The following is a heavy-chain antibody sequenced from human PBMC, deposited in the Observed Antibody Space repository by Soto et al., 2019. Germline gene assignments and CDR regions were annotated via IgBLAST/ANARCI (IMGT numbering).Heavy chain of an antibody. CDR1: GWSFSDYS. CDR3: AGIAAAGYYYGMDV. CDR2: INHNGST. V-gene: IGHV4-34*01. J-gene: IGHJ6*02. D-gene: IGHD6-13*01. Sequence: LSLTCTVYGWSFSDYSWSWIRQPPGQGLEWIGHINHNGSTNHNPSLKSRVTMSVDTSKNQFSLKLSSVTAADTAVYYCAGIAAAGYYYGMDVWGQGTTVTVSS.